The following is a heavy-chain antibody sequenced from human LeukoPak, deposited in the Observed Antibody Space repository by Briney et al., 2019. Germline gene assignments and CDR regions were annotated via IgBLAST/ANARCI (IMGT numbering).Heavy chain of an antibody. CDR1: GFTLSSHW. J-gene: IGHJ5*02. Sequence: GGSPRLSCAASGFTLSSHWMHWVRQVQGKGLLWVARINLDGGSASYADSVEGRFTISRDNAKNMLYLQMNSLRAEDTAVYYCARENIVTTMAPNLWGQGALVTVSS. CDR2: INLDGGSA. CDR3: ARENIVTTMAPNL. V-gene: IGHV3-74*03. D-gene: IGHD5-12*01.